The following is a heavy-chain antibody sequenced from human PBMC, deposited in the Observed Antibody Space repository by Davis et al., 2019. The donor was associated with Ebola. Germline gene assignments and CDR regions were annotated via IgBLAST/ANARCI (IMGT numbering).Heavy chain of an antibody. CDR2: INPSGGST. J-gene: IGHJ4*02. V-gene: IGHV1-46*01. CDR1: GYTFTSYY. CDR3: ASFGQLVESYYFDY. Sequence: ASVKVSCKASGYTFTSYYMHWVRQAPGQGLEWMGIINPSGGSTSYAQKFQGRVTMTRDPSTSTVYMELSSLRSDDTAVYYCASFGQLVESYYFDYWGQGTLVTVSS. D-gene: IGHD1-1*01.